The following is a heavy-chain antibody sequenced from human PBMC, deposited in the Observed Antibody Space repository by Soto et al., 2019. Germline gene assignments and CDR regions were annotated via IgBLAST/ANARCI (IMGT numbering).Heavy chain of an antibody. V-gene: IGHV3-33*01. CDR2: IWYDGSNK. CDR1: GFILSTYA. Sequence: QVQLVESGGGVVQPGRSLRLSCAASGFILSTYAMHWVRQAPGKGLEWVAVIWYDGSNKYYVDSVKGRFTISRDNSKNTLYLQMNSLRAEDTAVYYCAREIVAAGTSHFDNWGQGTLVTVSS. CDR3: AREIVAAGTSHFDN. D-gene: IGHD6-13*01. J-gene: IGHJ4*02.